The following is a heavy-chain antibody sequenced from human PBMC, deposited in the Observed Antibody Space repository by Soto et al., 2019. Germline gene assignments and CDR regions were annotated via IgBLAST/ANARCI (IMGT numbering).Heavy chain of an antibody. CDR1: GYSFTSYG. CDR2: SSAYNSNT. Sequence: GASVKVSCKASGYSFTSYGISWVRQAPGQGLEWMGWSSAYNSNTNYAQKLQGRVTMTTDTSTSTAYMELRSLRSDDTAVYYCARDPSAYCGGDCYSRLGYYYYGMDVWGQGTTVTVS. CDR3: ARDPSAYCGGDCYSRLGYYYYGMDV. J-gene: IGHJ6*02. D-gene: IGHD2-21*02. V-gene: IGHV1-18*01.